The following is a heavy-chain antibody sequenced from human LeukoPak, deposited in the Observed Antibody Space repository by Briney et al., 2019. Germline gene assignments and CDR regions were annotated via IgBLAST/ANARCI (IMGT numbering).Heavy chain of an antibody. J-gene: IGHJ4*02. V-gene: IGHV1-8*03. CDR1: GYTLTCYD. Sequence: ASVKVSCKASGYTLTCYDLNCGPQATGQGLEWMGWMNPNSGSTGYAQKFQGRVTITSNTSISTAYMELSGLRSEDTDVYYCARGRSTGYAYFFEYWPQGIMVTVSS. CDR2: MNPNSGST. CDR3: ARGRSTGYAYFFEY. D-gene: IGHD5-12*01.